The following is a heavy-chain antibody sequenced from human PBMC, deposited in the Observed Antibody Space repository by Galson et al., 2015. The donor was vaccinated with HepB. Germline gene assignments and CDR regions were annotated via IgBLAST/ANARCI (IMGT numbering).Heavy chain of an antibody. Sequence: SVKVSCKASGGTFSSYAISWVRQAPGQGLEWMGGIIPIFGTANYAQKFQGRVTITADESTSTAYMELSSLRSEDTAVYYCARFGKKRFLGYPYVGVAGAFDIWGQGTMVTVSS. V-gene: IGHV1-69*13. CDR2: IIPIFGTA. CDR1: GGTFSSYA. J-gene: IGHJ3*02. D-gene: IGHD3-3*01. CDR3: ARFGKKRFLGYPYVGVAGAFDI.